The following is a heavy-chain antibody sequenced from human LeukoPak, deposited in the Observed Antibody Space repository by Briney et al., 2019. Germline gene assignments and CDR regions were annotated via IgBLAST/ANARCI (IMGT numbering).Heavy chain of an antibody. CDR1: GGTFSSYA. CDR3: ARDPGFGEKWFEAFDI. D-gene: IGHD3-10*01. CDR2: IIPIFGTA. V-gene: IGHV1-69*06. Sequence: SVKVSCKASGGTFSSYAISWVRQAPGQGLEWMGGIIPIFGTANYTQKFQGRVTITADKSTSTAYMELSSLRSEDTAVYYCARDPGFGEKWFEAFDIWGQGTMVTVSS. J-gene: IGHJ3*02.